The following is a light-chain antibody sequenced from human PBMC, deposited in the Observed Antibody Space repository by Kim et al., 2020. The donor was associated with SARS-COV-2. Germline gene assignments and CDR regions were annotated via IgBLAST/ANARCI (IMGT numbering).Light chain of an antibody. Sequence: APGKTARITWGGNNIGSKSVHWYQQKPGQAPVLVIYHDSDRPSGIPERFSGSNSGNTATLTISRVEAGDEADYYCQVWDSSSDHVVFGGGTKLTVL. CDR1: NIGSKS. V-gene: IGLV3-21*04. CDR2: HDS. CDR3: QVWDSSSDHVV. J-gene: IGLJ2*01.